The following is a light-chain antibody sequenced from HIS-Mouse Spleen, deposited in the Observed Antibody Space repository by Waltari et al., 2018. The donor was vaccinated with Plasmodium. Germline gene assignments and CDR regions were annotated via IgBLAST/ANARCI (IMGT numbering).Light chain of an antibody. CDR2: KDS. Sequence: SYELTQPPSVSVSPGQTARITCSGDALPKQYAYWYQQKPGQAPVLVIYKDSERPSGIPERVSGSSSGKTVTLTISGVQAEDEADYYCQSADSSGTYGGVVFGGGTKLTVL. CDR1: ALPKQY. V-gene: IGLV3-25*03. J-gene: IGLJ2*01. CDR3: QSADSSGTYGGVV.